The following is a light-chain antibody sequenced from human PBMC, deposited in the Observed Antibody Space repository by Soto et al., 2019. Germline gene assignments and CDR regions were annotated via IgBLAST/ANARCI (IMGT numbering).Light chain of an antibody. CDR3: SSYTSSNTLV. V-gene: IGLV2-14*01. J-gene: IGLJ2*01. Sequence: SALTQPASVSGSPGQSITISCTGTSSDVGGYNYVSWYQQHPGKAPKLMIYDVSNRPSGVSNRFSGSKSGNTASLTISGLQAEDEADYYCSSYTSSNTLVFGGGTKLTVL. CDR2: DVS. CDR1: SSDVGGYNY.